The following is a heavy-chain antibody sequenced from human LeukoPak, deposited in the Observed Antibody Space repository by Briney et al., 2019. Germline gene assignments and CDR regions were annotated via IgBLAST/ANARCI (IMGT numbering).Heavy chain of an antibody. D-gene: IGHD5-18*01. J-gene: IGHJ4*02. Sequence: GGSLRLSCAASGFTFSRHSMNWVRQAPGKVLEWVSSISSSSIYIYYADSVKGRFTISRDNAKNSLYLQMNSLRAEDTAVYYCARGGDNYGYNFDYWGQGTLVTVSS. CDR3: ARGGDNYGYNFDY. CDR1: GFTFSRHS. V-gene: IGHV3-21*01. CDR2: ISSSSIYI.